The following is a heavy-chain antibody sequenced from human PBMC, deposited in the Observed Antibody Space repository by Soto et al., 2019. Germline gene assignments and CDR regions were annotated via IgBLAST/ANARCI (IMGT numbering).Heavy chain of an antibody. V-gene: IGHV3-30*18. J-gene: IGHJ4*02. CDR3: AKDIRCGGNSGVADS. Sequence: PVGSLRLSCVVSGFTFSSYGMNWVRQAPGKGLEWVATISFDGSNKNYADSVKGRFTISRDNSENTLYMQMNSLRPEDTAVYYCAKDIRCGGNSGVADSWGQGTLVTVSS. D-gene: IGHD2-21*02. CDR2: ISFDGSNK. CDR1: GFTFSSYG.